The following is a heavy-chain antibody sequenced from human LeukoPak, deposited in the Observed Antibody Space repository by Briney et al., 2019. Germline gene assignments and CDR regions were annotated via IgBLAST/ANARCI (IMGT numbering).Heavy chain of an antibody. V-gene: IGHV4-34*01. D-gene: IGHD3-10*01. CDR2: TNHSGST. J-gene: IGHJ5*02. CDR3: ARTMVRVNWFDP. Sequence: SETLSLTCAVYGGSFSGYYWSWIRQPSGKGLEWIGETNHSGSTNYNPSLKSRVTISVDTSKNQFSLKLSSVTAADTAVYYCARTMVRVNWFDPWGQGTLVTVSS. CDR1: GGSFSGYY.